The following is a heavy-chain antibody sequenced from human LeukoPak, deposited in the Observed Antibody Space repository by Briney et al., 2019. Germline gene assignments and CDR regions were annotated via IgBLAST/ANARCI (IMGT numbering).Heavy chain of an antibody. D-gene: IGHD4-17*01. Sequence: GGSLRLSCAASGFTFTSYAMHWVRQAPGKGLEWVAVIAYDGSNKFYTDSVKGRFTISRDNSKSTLYLQMNSLRAEDTAVYYCARDLTVTSFDYWGQGTLVTVSS. CDR2: IAYDGSNK. J-gene: IGHJ4*02. V-gene: IGHV3-30-3*01. CDR3: ARDLTVTSFDY. CDR1: GFTFTSYA.